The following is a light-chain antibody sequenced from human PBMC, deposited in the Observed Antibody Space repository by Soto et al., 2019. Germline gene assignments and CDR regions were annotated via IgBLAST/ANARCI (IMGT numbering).Light chain of an antibody. CDR2: KAS. Sequence: DIQMTQSPSTLSASVGDRVTITCRASQSISSWLAWFQQKPGKAPKLLIYKASSLQSGVPSRFSGSESGTEFNLTISSLQSDDFATYYCQQYNPYSSTFGQGTKLEIK. J-gene: IGKJ2*01. V-gene: IGKV1-5*03. CDR3: QQYNPYSST. CDR1: QSISSW.